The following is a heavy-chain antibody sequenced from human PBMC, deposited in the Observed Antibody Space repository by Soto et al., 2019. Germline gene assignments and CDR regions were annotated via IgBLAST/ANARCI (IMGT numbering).Heavy chain of an antibody. CDR2: IWYDGSNK. V-gene: IGHV3-33*01. D-gene: IGHD3-22*01. CDR3: AREIPPPYYYDSSGYYGYFDY. Sequence: VGSLRLSCAASGFTFSSYGMHWVRQTPGKGLEWVAVIWYDGSNKYYADSVKGRFTISRDNSKNTLYLQMNSLRAEDTAVYYCAREIPPPYYYDSSGYYGYFDYWGQGTLVTVSS. CDR1: GFTFSSYG. J-gene: IGHJ4*02.